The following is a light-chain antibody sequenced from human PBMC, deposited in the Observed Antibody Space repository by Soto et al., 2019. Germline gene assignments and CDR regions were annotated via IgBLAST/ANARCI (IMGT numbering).Light chain of an antibody. J-gene: IGKJ2*02. CDR3: QQYNSYWWT. Sequence: DIQMTQSPSTLSASVGDRVTITCRASQSISSWLAWYQQKPGKAPKLLIYDASSLGSGVPSRFSGSGSGTEFTLTISSLQPDDFATYYCQQYNSYWWTFGQGTKLEIK. V-gene: IGKV1-5*01. CDR1: QSISSW. CDR2: DAS.